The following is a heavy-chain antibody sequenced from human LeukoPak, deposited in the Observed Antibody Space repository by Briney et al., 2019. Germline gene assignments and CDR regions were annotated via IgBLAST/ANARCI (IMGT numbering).Heavy chain of an antibody. CDR1: GFTFSRHG. Sequence: PGGSLRLSCAASGFTFSRHGMHWPRHAPGKGVKWVAGMSKDGATIRYEGSVEGRFTISRDNSKNTVYLQMNSLRAEDTAVYYCAKVGLPDALINWIDSWGQGTLVTVSS. D-gene: IGHD2-2*01. J-gene: IGHJ5*01. CDR2: MSKDGATI. CDR3: AKVGLPDALINWIDS. V-gene: IGHV3-30*18.